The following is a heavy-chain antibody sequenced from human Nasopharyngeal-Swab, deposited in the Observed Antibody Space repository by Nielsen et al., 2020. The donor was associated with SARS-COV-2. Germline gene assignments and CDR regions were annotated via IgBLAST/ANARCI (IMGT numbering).Heavy chain of an antibody. D-gene: IGHD6-13*01. V-gene: IGHV5-51*01. CDR1: GYSFTSYW. CDR2: IYPGDSDT. CDR3: ARDLGYSSSWYLGYFDL. J-gene: IGHJ2*01. Sequence: GEPLKISCKGSGYSFTSYWIGWVRQMPGKGLEWMGIIYPGDSDTRYSPSFQGQVTISADKSISTAYLQWSSLKASDTAMYYCARDLGYSSSWYLGYFDLWGRGTLVTVSS.